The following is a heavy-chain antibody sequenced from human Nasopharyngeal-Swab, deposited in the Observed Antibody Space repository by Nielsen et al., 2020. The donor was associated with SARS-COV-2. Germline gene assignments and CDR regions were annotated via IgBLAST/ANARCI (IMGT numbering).Heavy chain of an antibody. V-gene: IGHV4-38-2*02. CDR1: GYSISSGYY. J-gene: IGHJ3*02. Sequence: SETLSLTCTVSGYSISSGYYWGWIRQPPGKGLEWIGSIYHSGSTYYNPSLKSRVTISVDTSKNQFSLKLSSVTAADTAVYYCATMTAGGFDIWGQGTMVTVSS. D-gene: IGHD2-21*02. CDR2: IYHSGST. CDR3: ATMTAGGFDI.